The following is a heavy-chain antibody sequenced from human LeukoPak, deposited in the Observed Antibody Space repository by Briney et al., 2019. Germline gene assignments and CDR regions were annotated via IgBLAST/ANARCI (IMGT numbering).Heavy chain of an antibody. CDR1: GFTFSSYE. CDR3: ARDAGGRTQREGWFDP. CDR2: ISSSGSTI. D-gene: IGHD1-1*01. J-gene: IGHJ5*02. V-gene: IGHV3-48*03. Sequence: GGSLRLSCAASGFTFSSYEMNWVRQAPGKGLEWVSYISSSGSTIYYADSVRGRFTISRDNAKNLLYLQMNSLRVEDTAIYYCARDAGGRTQREGWFDPWGQGTLVTVSS.